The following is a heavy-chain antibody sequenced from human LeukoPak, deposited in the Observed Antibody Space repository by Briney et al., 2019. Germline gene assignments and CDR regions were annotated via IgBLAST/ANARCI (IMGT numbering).Heavy chain of an antibody. V-gene: IGHV3-9*01. CDR2: IHWNSGSM. CDR1: GFIFDDYA. Sequence: PGRSLRLSCAASGFIFDDYAMHWVRQAPGKGLEWVSGIHWNSGSMGYADSVKGRFTISRDNAENSLYLQMNNLRAEDTALYYCAKGSNYDFWSGYYFDYWGQGALVTVSS. J-gene: IGHJ4*02. CDR3: AKGSNYDFWSGYYFDY. D-gene: IGHD3-3*01.